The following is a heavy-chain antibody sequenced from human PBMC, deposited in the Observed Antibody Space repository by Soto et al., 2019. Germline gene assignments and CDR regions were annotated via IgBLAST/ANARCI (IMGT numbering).Heavy chain of an antibody. D-gene: IGHD1-26*01. Sequence: QVQLQESGPGLVKPSQTLSLTGTVSGGSISRGGYYWSWIRQHPGKGLEWIGYIYYSGSTYYNPSLNSRVTISVVTTKNPCALRLCSVTAADTAVYYCARDRIGYSGSYYPDYWCQGTLVTVSS. CDR1: GGSISRGGYY. J-gene: IGHJ4*02. CDR2: IYYSGST. V-gene: IGHV4-31*03. CDR3: ARDRIGYSGSYYPDY.